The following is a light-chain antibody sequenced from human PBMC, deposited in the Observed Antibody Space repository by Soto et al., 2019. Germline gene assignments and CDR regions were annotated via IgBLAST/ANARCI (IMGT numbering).Light chain of an antibody. J-gene: IGKJ4*01. CDR1: QSVSSSF. CDR2: GAS. CDR3: QQYGSSPLT. Sequence: EIVLTQSPGTLSLFPGERATLSCRATQSVSSSFLAWYQQKPGQAPRLLIYGASSRATGIPDRFSGSGSGTDFTLTISRLEPEDVAVYYCQQYGSSPLTFGGGTKVEIK. V-gene: IGKV3-20*01.